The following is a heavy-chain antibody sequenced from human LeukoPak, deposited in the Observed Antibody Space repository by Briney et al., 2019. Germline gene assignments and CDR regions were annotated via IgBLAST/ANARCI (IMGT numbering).Heavy chain of an antibody. J-gene: IGHJ4*02. CDR3: AKKQGSQFDY. CDR2: NRYDGSNK. V-gene: IGHV3-30*02. CDR1: AFTFSSYG. Sequence: GGSLRLSCAASAFTFSSYGMHWVRQAPGKGLEWVAFNRYDGSNKYYADSVKGRFTISRDNSKNTLYLQMNSLRAEDTAVYYCAKKQGSQFDYWGQGTLVTVSS.